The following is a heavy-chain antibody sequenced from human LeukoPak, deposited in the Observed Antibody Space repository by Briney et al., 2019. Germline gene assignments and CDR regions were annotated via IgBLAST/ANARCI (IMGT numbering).Heavy chain of an antibody. J-gene: IGHJ4*02. V-gene: IGHV3-21*01. D-gene: IGHD6-19*01. CDR2: ITSSSSYI. CDR1: GFTFSTYN. Sequence: PGGSLRLSCAASGFTFSTYNMNWVRQAPGKGLEWVSSITSSSSYIYYADSVKGRFTISRDNAKNSLYLQMNSLRAEDTAVYYCARAPTFSGWFDYWGQGTLVTVSS. CDR3: ARAPTFSGWFDY.